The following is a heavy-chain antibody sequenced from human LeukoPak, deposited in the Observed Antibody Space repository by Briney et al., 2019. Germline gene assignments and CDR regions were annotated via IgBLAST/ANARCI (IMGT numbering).Heavy chain of an antibody. CDR2: ISGDGGST. CDR1: GFTFDDYA. D-gene: IGHD1-26*01. J-gene: IGHJ4*02. V-gene: IGHV3-43*02. Sequence: QTGGSLRLSCAASGFTFDDYAMHWVRQAPGKGLEWVSLISGDGGSTYYADSVKGRFTISRDKSKNSLYLQMNSLRTEDTALYYWAKDNYRYSGSYYPTGYWGQGTLVTVSS. CDR3: AKDNYRYSGSYYPTGY.